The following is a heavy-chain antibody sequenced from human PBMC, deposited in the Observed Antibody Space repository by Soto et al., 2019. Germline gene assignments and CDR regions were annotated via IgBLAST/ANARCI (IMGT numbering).Heavy chain of an antibody. D-gene: IGHD6-6*01. V-gene: IGHV3-74*01. J-gene: IGHJ5*02. CDR2: INSDGSTT. Sequence: GGSLRLSCAASGFTFSSYWMHWVRQAPGKGLVWVSRINSDGSTTSYADPVKGRFTVSRDNAKNTLYLQMNSLRAEDTAVYYCARRGAALFDPWGQGTLVTVSS. CDR3: ARRGAALFDP. CDR1: GFTFSSYW.